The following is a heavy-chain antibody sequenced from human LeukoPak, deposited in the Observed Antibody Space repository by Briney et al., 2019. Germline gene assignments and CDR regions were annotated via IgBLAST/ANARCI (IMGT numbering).Heavy chain of an antibody. CDR2: ISYSGIT. CDR1: GGSISSYY. D-gene: IGHD3-22*01. V-gene: IGHV4-59*01. Sequence: PSETLSLTCTVSGGSISSYYWSWIRQPPGKGLEWIGYISYSGITNYNPSLKSRVTISVDTSKNQFSLKLSSVTAADTAVYYCARDPNKAYYYDSNSLNWFDPWGQGTLVTVSS. J-gene: IGHJ5*02. CDR3: ARDPNKAYYYDSNSLNWFDP.